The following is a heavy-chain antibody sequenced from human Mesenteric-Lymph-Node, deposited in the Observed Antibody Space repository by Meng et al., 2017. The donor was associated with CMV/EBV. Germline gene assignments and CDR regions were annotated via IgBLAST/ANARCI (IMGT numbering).Heavy chain of an antibody. J-gene: IGHJ6*02. CDR3: ARVGARKDSSGYLSYYYYGMDV. CDR1: GFTFSSYS. CDR2: ISSSSSYI. V-gene: IGHV3-21*01. D-gene: IGHD3-22*01. Sequence: GESLKISCAASGFTFSSYSMNWVRQAPGKGLEWVSSISSSSSYIYYADSVKGRFTISRDNAKNSLYLQMNSLRAEDTAVYYCARVGARKDSSGYLSYYYYGMDVWGQGTTVTV.